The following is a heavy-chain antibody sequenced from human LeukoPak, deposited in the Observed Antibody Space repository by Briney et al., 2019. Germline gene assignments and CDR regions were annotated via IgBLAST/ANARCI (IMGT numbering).Heavy chain of an antibody. Sequence: SVKVSCKASGGTFSSYAISWVRQAPGQGLEWMGRIIPILGIANYAQKFQGRVTITADKSTSTAYMELSSLRSEDTAVYYCARGDATVMTAYWGQGTLVTVSS. D-gene: IGHD4-4*01. CDR3: ARGDATVMTAY. V-gene: IGHV1-69*04. J-gene: IGHJ4*02. CDR2: IIPILGIA. CDR1: GGTFSSYA.